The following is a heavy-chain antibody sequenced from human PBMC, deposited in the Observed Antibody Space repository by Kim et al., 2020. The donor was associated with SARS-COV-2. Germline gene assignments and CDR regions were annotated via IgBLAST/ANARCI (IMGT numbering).Heavy chain of an antibody. CDR3: AKENGASGHDC. D-gene: IGHD1-1*01. J-gene: IGHJ4*02. Sequence: YPGTVKGRFAMSRDISKNTVYLQINSLRTEDTAVYYCAKENGASGHDCWGQGTLVTVSS. V-gene: IGHV3-30*02.